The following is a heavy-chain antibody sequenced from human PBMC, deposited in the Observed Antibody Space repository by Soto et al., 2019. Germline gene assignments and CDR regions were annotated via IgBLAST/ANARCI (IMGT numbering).Heavy chain of an antibody. CDR3: TTEPSRITIFGVVSHMDV. CDR1: GFTFSNAW. D-gene: IGHD3-3*01. Sequence: GGSLRLSCAASGFTFSNAWMSWVRQAPGKGLEWVGRIKSKTDGGTTDYAAPVKGRFTISRDDSKNTLYLQMNSLKTEDTAVYYCTTEPSRITIFGVVSHMDVWGQGTTVTVSS. CDR2: IKSKTDGGTT. V-gene: IGHV3-15*01. J-gene: IGHJ6*02.